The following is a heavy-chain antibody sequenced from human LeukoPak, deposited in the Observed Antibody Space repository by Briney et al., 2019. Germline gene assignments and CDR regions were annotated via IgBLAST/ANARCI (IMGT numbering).Heavy chain of an antibody. CDR2: IYSGGST. J-gene: IGHJ4*02. V-gene: IGHV3-53*01. D-gene: IGHD2-15*01. CDR3: ARVVVAALDY. Sequence: GSLRLSCAASGFTVSSNYMSWVRQAPAKGLEWVSVIYSGGSTYYADSVKGRFTISRDNSKNTLYLQMNSLRAEDTAVYYCARVVVAALDYWGQGTLVTVSS. CDR1: GFTVSSNY.